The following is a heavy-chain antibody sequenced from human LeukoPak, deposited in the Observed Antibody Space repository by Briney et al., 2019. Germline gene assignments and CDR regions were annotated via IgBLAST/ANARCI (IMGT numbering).Heavy chain of an antibody. J-gene: IGHJ4*02. CDR3: AKEVGYSYGPNDY. D-gene: IGHD5-18*01. CDR1: GFTFSSYS. V-gene: IGHV3-23*01. CDR2: ISGSGGST. Sequence: PGGSLRLSCAASGFTFSSYSMNWVRQAPGKGLEWVSAISGSGGSTYYADSVKGRFTISRDNSKNTLYLQMNSLRAEDTAVYYCAKEVGYSYGPNDYWGQGTLVTVSS.